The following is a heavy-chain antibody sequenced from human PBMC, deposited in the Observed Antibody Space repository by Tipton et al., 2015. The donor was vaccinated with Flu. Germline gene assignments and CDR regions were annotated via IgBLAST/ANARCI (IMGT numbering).Heavy chain of an antibody. V-gene: IGHV4-39*07. CDR2: IYYSGST. CDR3: ARNRAYYGD. Sequence: TLSLTCTVSGGSISSSSYYWGWIRQPPGKGLEYIGNIYYSGSTYFNPSLKSRLTISVDTSKNQFSLNLNSVAAADTAVYYCARNRAYYGDWGQGVPVTVSS. D-gene: IGHD1-26*01. J-gene: IGHJ4*02. CDR1: GGSISSSSYY.